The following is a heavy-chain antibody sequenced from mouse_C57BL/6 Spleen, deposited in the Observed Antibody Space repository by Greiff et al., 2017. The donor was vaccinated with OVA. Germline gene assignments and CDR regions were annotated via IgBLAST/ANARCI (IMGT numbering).Heavy chain of an antibody. CDR1: GYAFSSYW. CDR2: IYPGDGDT. D-gene: IGHD4-1*01. J-gene: IGHJ2*01. Sequence: VQRVESGAELVKPGASVKISCKASGYAFSSYWMNWVKQRPGKGLEWIGQIYPGDGDTNYNGKFKGKATLTADKSSSTAYMQLSSLTSEDSAVYFCARGVTGTGFDYWGQGTTLTVSS. CDR3: ARGVTGTGFDY. V-gene: IGHV1-80*01.